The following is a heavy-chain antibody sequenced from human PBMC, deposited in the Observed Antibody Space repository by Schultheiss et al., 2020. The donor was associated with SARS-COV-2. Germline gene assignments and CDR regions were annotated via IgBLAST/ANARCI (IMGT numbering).Heavy chain of an antibody. V-gene: IGHV3-30*18. CDR2: ISYDGSNK. CDR3: AKGSPGYNPAGFDY. J-gene: IGHJ4*02. D-gene: IGHD3-9*01. CDR1: GFTFSSYG. Sequence: GGSLRLSCAASGFTFSSYGMHWVRQAPGKGLEWVAVISYDGSNKYYADSVKGRLTISRDDSKNTLYLEVKSLRAEDTAIYYCAKGSPGYNPAGFDYWGQGILVTVSS.